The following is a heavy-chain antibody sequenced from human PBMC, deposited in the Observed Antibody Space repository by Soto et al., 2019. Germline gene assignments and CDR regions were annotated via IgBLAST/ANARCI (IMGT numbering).Heavy chain of an antibody. CDR3: ARILTATGGHFDS. V-gene: IGHV2-5*02. CDR2: IFWDDDK. J-gene: IGHJ4*02. CDR1: GFSLTTSGVG. Sequence: SGPTLVNPTQTLTLTCSFSGFSLTTSGVGVGWVRQSPEKALEWLALIFWDDDKRYSPSLRSRLTIAKDTSKNQVVLTLTNVEPVDTATYYCARILTATGGHFDSWGQGTLVTVSS. D-gene: IGHD2-8*02.